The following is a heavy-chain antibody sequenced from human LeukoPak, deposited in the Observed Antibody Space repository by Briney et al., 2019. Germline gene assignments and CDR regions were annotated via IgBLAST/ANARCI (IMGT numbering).Heavy chain of an antibody. V-gene: IGHV4-34*01. CDR1: GGSFSGYY. J-gene: IGHJ3*02. Sequence: SETLSLTCAVYGGSFSGYYWSWIRQPPGKGLEWIGEINHSGSTNYNPSLKSRVTISVDTSKNQFSLKLSSVTAADTAVYYCARDVSGWSLETVDIWGQGTMVTVSS. CDR2: INHSGST. CDR3: ARDVSGWSLETVDI. D-gene: IGHD6-19*01.